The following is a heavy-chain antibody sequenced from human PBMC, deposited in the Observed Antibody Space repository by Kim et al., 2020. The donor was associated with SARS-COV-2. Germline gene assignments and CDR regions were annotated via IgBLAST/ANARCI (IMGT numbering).Heavy chain of an antibody. V-gene: IGHV4-34*01. Sequence: SETLSLTCAVYGGSFSGYYWSWIRQPPGKGLEWIGEINHSGSTNYNPSLKSRVTISVDTSKNQFSLKLSSVTAADTAVYYCARFTNPGIAAAGRAGSGFDYWGQGTLVTVSS. D-gene: IGHD6-13*01. CDR3: ARFTNPGIAAAGRAGSGFDY. CDR2: INHSGST. J-gene: IGHJ4*02. CDR1: GGSFSGYY.